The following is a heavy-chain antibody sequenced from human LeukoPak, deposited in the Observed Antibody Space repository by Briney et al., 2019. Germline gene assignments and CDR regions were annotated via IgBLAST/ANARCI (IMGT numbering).Heavy chain of an antibody. CDR1: GYTLTELS. V-gene: IGHV1-24*01. Sequence: GASVKVSCKVSGYTLTELSMHWVRQAPGKGLEWMGGLDPEDGETIYAQKFQGRVTMTEDTSTDTAYMELSSLRSEDTAVYYCATNYYDSSGYYVGNDAFDIWGQGTMVTVSS. CDR3: ATNYYDSSGYYVGNDAFDI. J-gene: IGHJ3*02. CDR2: LDPEDGET. D-gene: IGHD3-22*01.